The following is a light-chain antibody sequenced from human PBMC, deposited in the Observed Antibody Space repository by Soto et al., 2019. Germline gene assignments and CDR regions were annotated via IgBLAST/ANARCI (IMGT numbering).Light chain of an antibody. CDR2: GAY. V-gene: IGKV3-20*01. Sequence: ETVLTQSPGTLSLSPGERATLSCRASQTIRSNYLAWYRQTPGQAPRLLIYGAYNRATGIADRFSGSGSGTDFTLIISRLEPEDFALYYCQQYGSAHWTFGQGTKVEIK. CDR3: QQYGSAHWT. J-gene: IGKJ1*01. CDR1: QTIRSNY.